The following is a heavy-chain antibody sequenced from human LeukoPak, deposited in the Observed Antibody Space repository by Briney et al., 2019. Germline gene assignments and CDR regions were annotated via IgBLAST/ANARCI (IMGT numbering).Heavy chain of an antibody. CDR1: GFTFSSYA. CDR2: ISGSGGST. V-gene: IGHV3-23*01. Sequence: GGSLRLSCAASGFTFSSYAMSWVRQAPGKGLEWVSAISGSGGSTYYADSVKGRFTISRDNSKNTLYLQMNSLRAEDTAVYYCAEDPYYYDSSGYYISWGQGTLVTVSS. D-gene: IGHD3-22*01. J-gene: IGHJ4*02. CDR3: AEDPYYYDSSGYYIS.